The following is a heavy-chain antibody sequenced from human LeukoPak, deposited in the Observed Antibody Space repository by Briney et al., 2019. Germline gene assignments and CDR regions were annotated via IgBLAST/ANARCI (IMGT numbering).Heavy chain of an antibody. J-gene: IGHJ4*02. D-gene: IGHD6-19*01. V-gene: IGHV3-48*03. CDR1: GFTFSRYE. CDR3: ARDRWHSSGWYTGESDY. Sequence: GGSLRLSCAASGFTFSRYEMNWVRQAPGKGLEWVSYISRSGDTIHFADSVKGRFTISRDNAKNSLYLQMNSLRAEDTAVYYCARDRWHSSGWYTGESDYWGQGTLVTVSS. CDR2: ISRSGDTI.